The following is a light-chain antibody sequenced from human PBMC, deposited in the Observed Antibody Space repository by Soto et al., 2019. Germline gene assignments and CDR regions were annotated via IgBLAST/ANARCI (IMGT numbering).Light chain of an antibody. CDR1: QSISSW. V-gene: IGKV1-5*01. J-gene: IGKJ1*01. CDR2: DAS. Sequence: DIQMTQSPATLSASVGDRVTITCRASQSISSWLAWYQQKPGKVPKLLIDDASSLESGVPSRLSGSGSGTEFTLSISSLLPDDFATYYCQQYNTYPWTFGQGTKVDIK. CDR3: QQYNTYPWT.